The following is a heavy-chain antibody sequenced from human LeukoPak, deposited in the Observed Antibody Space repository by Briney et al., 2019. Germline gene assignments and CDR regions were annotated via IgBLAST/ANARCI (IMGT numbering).Heavy chain of an antibody. J-gene: IGHJ4*02. V-gene: IGHV3-66*02. CDR2: IYSGGST. CDR1: GFTVSSNY. D-gene: IGHD3-3*01. CDR3: ARASSRRGKYYDFWSGYYDFDY. Sequence: SGGSRRLACAASGFTVSSNYMSWVRQAPGKGLGWVSVIYSGGSTYYADSVKGRFTISRDNSKNTLYLQMNSLRAEDTAVYYCARASSRRGKYYDFWSGYYDFDYWGQGTLVTVSS.